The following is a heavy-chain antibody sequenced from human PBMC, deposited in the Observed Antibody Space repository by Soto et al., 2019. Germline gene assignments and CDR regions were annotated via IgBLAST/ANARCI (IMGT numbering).Heavy chain of an antibody. CDR1: GCSISSSSYY. V-gene: IGHV4-39*01. CDR3: ARHSTMGSGWYSDYFDY. Sequence: SETLSLTCTVSGCSISSSSYYWGWIRQPPGQGLEWIGSIYYSGSTYYNPSLKSRVTISVDTSKNQFSLKLSSVTAADTAVYYCARHSTMGSGWYSDYFDYWGQGTLVTVS. CDR2: IYYSGST. J-gene: IGHJ4*02. D-gene: IGHD6-19*01.